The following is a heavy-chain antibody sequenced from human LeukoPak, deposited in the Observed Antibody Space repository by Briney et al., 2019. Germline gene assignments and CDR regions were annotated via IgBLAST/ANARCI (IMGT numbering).Heavy chain of an antibody. CDR2: IRGGGGSA. Sequence: GGSLRLSCTASGFTFSAYAMMWVRQAPGKGPEWVSAIRGGGGSAFYADSVKGRFTISRDNSKYTLFLQMNSLRAEDTTVYYCARDPNGDYIGAFDMWGPGTMVTVSS. V-gene: IGHV3-23*01. J-gene: IGHJ3*02. D-gene: IGHD4-17*01. CDR3: ARDPNGDYIGAFDM. CDR1: GFTFSAYA.